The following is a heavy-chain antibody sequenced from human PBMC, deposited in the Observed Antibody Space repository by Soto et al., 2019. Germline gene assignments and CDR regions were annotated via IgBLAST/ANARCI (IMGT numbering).Heavy chain of an antibody. CDR1: GFTFSSYA. J-gene: IGHJ6*03. CDR3: ARDPSSASDYYYYYMDV. V-gene: IGHV3-64*01. CDR2: ISSNGGSK. Sequence: GGSLRLSCAASGFTFSSYAMHWVRQAPGKGLEYVSAISSNGGSKYYANSVKGRFTISRDNSKNTLYLQMGSLRAEDMAVYYCARDPSSASDYYYYYMDVWGKGTTVTVSS.